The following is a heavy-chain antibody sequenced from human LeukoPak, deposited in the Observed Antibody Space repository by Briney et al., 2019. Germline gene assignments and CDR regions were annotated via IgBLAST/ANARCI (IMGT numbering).Heavy chain of an antibody. Sequence: GGSLRLSCAASGFTFSSYEMNWVRQAPGKGLEWVSYSSSGGSAIYYADSVKGRFTISRDNAENSLYLQMNSLRAEDTAIYYCVRDPSVAADDYWGQGTLVTVSS. CDR3: VRDPSVAADDY. CDR1: GFTFSSYE. D-gene: IGHD6-19*01. J-gene: IGHJ4*02. V-gene: IGHV3-48*03. CDR2: SSSGGSAI.